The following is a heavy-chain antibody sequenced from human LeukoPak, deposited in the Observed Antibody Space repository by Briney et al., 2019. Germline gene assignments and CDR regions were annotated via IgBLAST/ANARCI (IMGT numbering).Heavy chain of an antibody. CDR1: GFTFSDSW. CDR2: IKEDESEK. CDR3: ATYKNWVAGDV. D-gene: IGHD7-27*01. J-gene: IGHJ6*02. Sequence: GGSLRLSCAASGFTFSDSWMSWVRQAPGKGPEWVANIKEDESEKHYVDSVKGRFTVSRDNAKSSLFLQMNSLRVEDTAAYYCATYKNWVAGDVWGQGTTVSVSS. V-gene: IGHV3-7*01.